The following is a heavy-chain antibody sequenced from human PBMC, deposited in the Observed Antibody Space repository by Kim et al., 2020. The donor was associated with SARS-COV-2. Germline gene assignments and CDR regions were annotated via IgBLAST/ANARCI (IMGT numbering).Heavy chain of an antibody. Sequence: GGSLRLSCAASGFTFSSYSMNWVRQAPGKGLEWVSSISSSGSYIYYADSVKGRFTISRDNAKNSLYLQMNSLRDEDTAVYYCASLTAWFCSGGSCVDYWGQGTPITVSS. V-gene: IGHV3-21*01. D-gene: IGHD2-15*01. J-gene: IGHJ4*02. CDR1: GFTFSSYS. CDR2: ISSSGSYI. CDR3: ASLTAWFCSGGSCVDY.